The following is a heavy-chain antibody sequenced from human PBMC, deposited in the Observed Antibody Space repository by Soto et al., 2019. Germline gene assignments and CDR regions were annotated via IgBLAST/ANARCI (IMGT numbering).Heavy chain of an antibody. D-gene: IGHD3-3*01. Sequence: TGGSLRLSCTASGFNFSSYGLHWVRQAPGKGLEWVAVIWYDGSNKYYADSVKGRFTISRDNSKNTLYLQMNSLRAEDTAVYYCARDLLADFWSGYFTNALKYGMDVWGQGTTVTVSS. CDR3: ARDLLADFWSGYFTNALKYGMDV. J-gene: IGHJ6*02. V-gene: IGHV3-33*08. CDR2: IWYDGSNK. CDR1: GFNFSSYG.